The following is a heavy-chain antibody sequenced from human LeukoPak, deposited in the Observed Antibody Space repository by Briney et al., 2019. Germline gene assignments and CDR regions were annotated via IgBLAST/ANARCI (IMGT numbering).Heavy chain of an antibody. CDR2: IYYSGST. CDR1: GGSISSYY. V-gene: IGHV4-59*12. J-gene: IGHJ5*02. Sequence: SETLSLTCTVSGGSISSYYWSWIRQPPGKGLEWIGYIYYSGSTNYNPSLKSRVTISVDTSKNQFSLKLSSVTAADTAVYYCARGGLLWFGELSPWGQGTLVTVSS. CDR3: ARGGLLWFGELSP. D-gene: IGHD3-10*01.